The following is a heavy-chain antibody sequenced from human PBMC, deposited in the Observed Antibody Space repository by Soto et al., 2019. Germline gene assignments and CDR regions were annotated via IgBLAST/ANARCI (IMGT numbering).Heavy chain of an antibody. D-gene: IGHD2-15*01. V-gene: IGHV4-31*03. J-gene: IGHJ5*02. Sequence: QVQLQESGPGLVKPSQTLSLTCTVSGGSISSGGYYWSWIRQHPGKGLEWIGYIYYSGSTYYNPCLKSRVTISVDTSKNRFSLKLSSVTAADTAVYYCARDLHGYCSGGSCRGYNWFDPWGQGTLVTVSS. CDR1: GGSISSGGYY. CDR2: IYYSGST. CDR3: ARDLHGYCSGGSCRGYNWFDP.